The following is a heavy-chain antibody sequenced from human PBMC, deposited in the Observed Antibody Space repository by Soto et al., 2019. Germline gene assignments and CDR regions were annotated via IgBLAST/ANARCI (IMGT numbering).Heavy chain of an antibody. J-gene: IGHJ4*02. CDR1: GGSISSGGYS. Sequence: PSETLSLTCAVSGGSISSGGYSWRWIRQPPGKGLEWIGYIYHSGSTYYNPSLKSRVTISVDRSKNQFSLKLSSVTAADTAVYYCARRVDYVWGSYRHSPYFDYWGQGTLVTVSS. CDR2: IYHSGST. D-gene: IGHD3-16*02. V-gene: IGHV4-30-2*01. CDR3: ARRVDYVWGSYRHSPYFDY.